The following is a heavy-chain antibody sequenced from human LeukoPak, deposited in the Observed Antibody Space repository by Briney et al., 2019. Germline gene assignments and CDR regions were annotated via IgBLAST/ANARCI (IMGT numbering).Heavy chain of an antibody. J-gene: IGHJ3*02. CDR3: AKDRRVNRIPAAIDAFDI. CDR1: GFTFDDYG. D-gene: IGHD2-2*01. CDR2: IYTSGGST. Sequence: GGSLRLSCAASGFTFDDYGMSWVRQAPGKGLEWVSTIYTSGGSTYYADSVKGRFTISRDNSKNTLYLQMNSLRAEDTAVYYCAKDRRVNRIPAAIDAFDIWGQGTMVTVSS. V-gene: IGHV3-23*01.